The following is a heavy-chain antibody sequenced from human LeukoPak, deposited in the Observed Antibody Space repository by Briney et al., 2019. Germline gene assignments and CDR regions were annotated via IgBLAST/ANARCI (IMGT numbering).Heavy chain of an antibody. V-gene: IGHV3-7*04. CDR3: TRVGYIDEGIDY. CDR2: IKQDGSKK. J-gene: IGHJ4*02. Sequence: GGSLRLSCVASRFPFSSYWMTWVRQAPGEGLEWVANIKQDGSKKSYVDSVKGRFTIFRDNAKNSLYLQMNSLRAEDTAIYYCTRVGYIDEGIDYWGQGTLVTVSS. D-gene: IGHD5-24*01. CDR1: RFPFSSYW.